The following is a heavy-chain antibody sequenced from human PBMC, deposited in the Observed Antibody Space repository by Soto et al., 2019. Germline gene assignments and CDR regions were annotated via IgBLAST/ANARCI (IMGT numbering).Heavy chain of an antibody. CDR1: GFTFSSYG. D-gene: IGHD6-13*01. V-gene: IGHV3-33*01. CDR3: ARESSSWHNWFDP. CDR2: IWYDGGNK. J-gene: IGHJ5*02. Sequence: GGSLRLSCAASGFTFSSYGMHWVRQAPGKGLEWVAVIWYDGGNKYYADSVKGRSTISRDNSKDTLYLQMNSLRAEDTAVYYCARESSSWHNWFDPWGQGTLVTVSS.